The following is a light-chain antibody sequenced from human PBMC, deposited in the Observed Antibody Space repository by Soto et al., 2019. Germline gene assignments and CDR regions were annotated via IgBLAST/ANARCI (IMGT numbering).Light chain of an antibody. V-gene: IGLV2-11*01. Sequence: QSALTQPPSVSGSPGQSVTISCTGTSSDIGGYNYVSWYQQLPGKAPKVIIYDVSKRPSGVPDRFSGSNSGNTASLTISGLQAEDEADYYCCSYAGTTHVFGTGTKLTVL. CDR3: CSYAGTTHV. CDR1: SSDIGGYNY. J-gene: IGLJ1*01. CDR2: DVS.